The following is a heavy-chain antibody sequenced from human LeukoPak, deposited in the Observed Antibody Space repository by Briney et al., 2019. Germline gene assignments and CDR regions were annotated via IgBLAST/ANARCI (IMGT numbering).Heavy chain of an antibody. CDR2: ISYDGGNK. V-gene: IGHV3-30*03. CDR3: ARDNPLRY. D-gene: IGHD1-14*01. Sequence: GGSLRLSRVASGYTFSDYGMHWVRQAPGKGLDWVAVISYDGGNKHFADSVKGRFTISRDNSRNTLYLEMNSLRAEDTAVYYCARDNPLRYWGQGTLVTVSS. J-gene: IGHJ4*02. CDR1: GYTFSDYG.